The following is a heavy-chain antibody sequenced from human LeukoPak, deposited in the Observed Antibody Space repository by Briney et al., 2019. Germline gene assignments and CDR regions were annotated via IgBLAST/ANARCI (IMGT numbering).Heavy chain of an antibody. J-gene: IGHJ5*02. CDR2: ISYDGSNK. D-gene: IGHD3-10*01. Sequence: PGGSLRLSCAASGFTFSSYAMHWVRQAPGKGLEWVAVISYDGSNKYYADSVKGRFTISRDNSKNTLYLQMNSLRAEDTAVYYCARASGVENWFDPWGQGTLVTVSS. CDR3: ARASGVENWFDP. V-gene: IGHV3-30*14. CDR1: GFTFSSYA.